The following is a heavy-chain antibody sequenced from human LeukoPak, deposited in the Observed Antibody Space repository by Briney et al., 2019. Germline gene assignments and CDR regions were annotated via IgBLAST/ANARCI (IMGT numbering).Heavy chain of an antibody. V-gene: IGHV3-74*01. Sequence: GGSLRLSCAASGFTFSRYWMHWVRQAPGKGLVWVSRINSDGSSTSYADSVKGRFTISRDNAKNTLYLQMNSLRAEDTAVYYCARDSGSTMFDPWGQGTLVTVSS. CDR3: ARDSGSTMFDP. CDR1: GFTFSRYW. CDR2: INSDGSST. D-gene: IGHD3-10*01. J-gene: IGHJ5*02.